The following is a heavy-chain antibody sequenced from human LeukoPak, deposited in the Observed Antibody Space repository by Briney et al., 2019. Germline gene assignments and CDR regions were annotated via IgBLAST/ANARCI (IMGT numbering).Heavy chain of an antibody. CDR1: GFTFSSYW. D-gene: IGHD3-10*01. CDR2: ISSDGSST. Sequence: GGSLRLSCAASGFTFSSYWMHWVRQAPGKGLVWFSRISSDGSSTTYADSVKGRFTISRDNSKNTLYLQMNSLRAEDTAVYYCARAPYYYGSGSYHAPYYFDYWGQGTLVTVSS. J-gene: IGHJ4*02. CDR3: ARAPYYYGSGSYHAPYYFDY. V-gene: IGHV3-74*01.